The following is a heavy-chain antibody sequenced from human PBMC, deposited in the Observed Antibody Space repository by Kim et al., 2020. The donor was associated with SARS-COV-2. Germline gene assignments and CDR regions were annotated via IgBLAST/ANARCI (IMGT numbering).Heavy chain of an antibody. J-gene: IGHJ4*02. Sequence: KRYSPSLKTRLTITKDTSKNQVVLTMTNMDPVDTATYYCVHRDPEGCFHYWGQGTLVTVSS. V-gene: IGHV2-5*01. CDR2: K. CDR3: VHRDPEGCFHY.